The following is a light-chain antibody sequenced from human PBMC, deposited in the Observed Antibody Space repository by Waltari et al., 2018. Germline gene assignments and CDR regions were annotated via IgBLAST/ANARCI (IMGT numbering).Light chain of an antibody. Sequence: DGVMTQSELSLPVTVGPPASISCRSSQSLVHSDGKTYLNWFQQRPGQSPRRLISKVSNRDSLLPDRFSGSWSGTYFTLKISMVEADDVGFYYCMQATHWPLTFGQGTKVEIK. J-gene: IGKJ1*01. CDR2: KVS. CDR3: MQATHWPLT. V-gene: IGKV2-30*02. CDR1: QSLVHSDGKTY.